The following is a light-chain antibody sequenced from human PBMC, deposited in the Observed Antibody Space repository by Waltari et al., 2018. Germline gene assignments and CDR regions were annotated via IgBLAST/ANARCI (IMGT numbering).Light chain of an antibody. CDR3: QQYGSSPLYT. CDR2: GTS. J-gene: IGKJ2*01. V-gene: IGKV3-20*01. CDR1: QNSSSTY. Sequence: EIVLTQSPGTLSLSPGARATLSCRASQNSSSTYLAWYQQKTGQAPRLLIYGTSSRATCIPNRLSGGGSVTDFTLTISRLEPEDFAVYYCQQYGSSPLYTFGQGTKLEIK.